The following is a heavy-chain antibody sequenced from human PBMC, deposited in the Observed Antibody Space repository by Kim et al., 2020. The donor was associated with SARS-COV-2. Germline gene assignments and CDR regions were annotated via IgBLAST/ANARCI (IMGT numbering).Heavy chain of an antibody. V-gene: IGHV3-7*03. CDR3: IRQPVPYYFDS. Sequence: GGSLRLSCVDSGLSFSKNWMSWVRQAPGKGLEWVANIKYDRSETYYSDSVKGRFTISRDNAKTSVYLEMNSLRADDTAVYYCIRQPVPYYFDSWGQGTLVTVSS. J-gene: IGHJ4*02. CDR2: IKYDRSET. D-gene: IGHD6-13*01. CDR1: GLSFSKNW.